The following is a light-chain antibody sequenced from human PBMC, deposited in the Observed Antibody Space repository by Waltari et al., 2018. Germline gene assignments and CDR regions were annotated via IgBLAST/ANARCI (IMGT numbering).Light chain of an antibody. Sequence: PGKCPRDLMKGNSDGSHDKGGEIPGRFSGSSSGAERYLTISSLQSEDEADYYCQTGGHGTWVFGGGTRLTVL. CDR3: QTGGHGTWV. CDR2: GNSDGSH. V-gene: IGLV4-69*01. J-gene: IGLJ3*02.